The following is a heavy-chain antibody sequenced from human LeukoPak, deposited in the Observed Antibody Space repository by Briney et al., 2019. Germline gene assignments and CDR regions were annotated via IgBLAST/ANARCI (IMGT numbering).Heavy chain of an antibody. CDR3: ARVTGYMIEDYFDY. J-gene: IGHJ4*02. CDR1: GGSISSYH. D-gene: IGHD3-9*01. V-gene: IGHV4-59*01. CDR2: IYYSGST. Sequence: SETLSLTCTVSGGSISSYHWSWIRQPPGKGLECIGYIYYSGSTNYNPSLKSRVTISVDTSKNQFSLKLNSVTAADTAVYYCARVTGYMIEDYFDYWGQGTLVTVSS.